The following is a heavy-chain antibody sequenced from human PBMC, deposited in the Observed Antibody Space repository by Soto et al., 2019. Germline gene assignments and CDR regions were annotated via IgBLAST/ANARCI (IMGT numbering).Heavy chain of an antibody. CDR2: IYWDDDK. Sequence: QITFKESGPPLVKPTQTLTLTCTFSGFSLSTTNVGVGWIRQPPGKALEWLALIYWDDDKRYSPSLKSRLAITKDTSKNQVVLTMTTMDPVDTATYYCVHRRYFNALTGYSHWGQGTLVTVSS. CDR1: GFSLSTTNVG. CDR3: VHRRYFNALTGYSH. V-gene: IGHV2-5*02. D-gene: IGHD3-9*01. J-gene: IGHJ4*02.